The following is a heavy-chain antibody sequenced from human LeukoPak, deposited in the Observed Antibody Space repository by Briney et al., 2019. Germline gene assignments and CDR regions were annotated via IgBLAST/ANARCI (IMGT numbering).Heavy chain of an antibody. V-gene: IGHV4-4*02. CDR3: ARQKWEQQGRDYYFNGLDV. J-gene: IGHJ6*02. Sequence: SETLSPTCSVSIGSISSSKWWSWVRQSPVKGLEWIGEIYLYGTTNYNPSFTSRVTMSVDRSRNQFSLKLTSVTAADTAVYYCARQKWEQQGRDYYFNGLDVWGPGTTVIVSS. CDR2: IYLYGTT. CDR1: IGSISSSKW. D-gene: IGHD1/OR15-1a*01.